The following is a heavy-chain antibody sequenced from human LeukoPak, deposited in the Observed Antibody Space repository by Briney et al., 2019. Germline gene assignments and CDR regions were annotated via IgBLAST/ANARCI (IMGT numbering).Heavy chain of an antibody. CDR3: ARGRFLVRGVFYY. V-gene: IGHV1-8*01. CDR1: GYTFTSYD. CDR2: MNPNSGNT. D-gene: IGHD3-10*01. J-gene: IGHJ4*02. Sequence: AASVKVSCKASGYTFTSYDINWVRQATGQGLEWMGWMNPNSGNTGYAQKFQGRVTMTRNTSISTAYMKLSSLRSEDTAVYYCARGRFLVRGVFYYWGQGTLVTVSS.